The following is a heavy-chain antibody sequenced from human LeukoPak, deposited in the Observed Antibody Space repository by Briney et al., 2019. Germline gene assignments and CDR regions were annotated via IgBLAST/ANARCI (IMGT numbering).Heavy chain of an antibody. Sequence: GGSLRLSCAASGYTFTSYAMHWVRQAPGQRLEWMGWINAGNGNTKYSQKFQGRVTITRDTSASTAYMELSSLRSEDTAVYYCARWGEGYSGSHNGLDIWGQGTMVTVSS. CDR2: INAGNGNT. D-gene: IGHD1-26*01. CDR1: GYTFTSYA. CDR3: ARWGEGYSGSHNGLDI. J-gene: IGHJ3*02. V-gene: IGHV1-3*01.